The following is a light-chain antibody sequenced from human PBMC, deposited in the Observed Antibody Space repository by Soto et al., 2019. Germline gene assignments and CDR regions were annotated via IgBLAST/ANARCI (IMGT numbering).Light chain of an antibody. J-gene: IGLJ3*02. V-gene: IGLV2-11*01. CDR1: SSDVGGYNY. CDR2: DVS. Sequence: QSALTQPRSVSASPGQSVTISCTGTSSDVGGYNYVSWYQQHPGKAPKLMIYDVSKRPSGVPDRFSGSKSGNTAPLTISALQAEDEADYYCCSYAGSYTWVFGGGTKLTVL. CDR3: CSYAGSYTWV.